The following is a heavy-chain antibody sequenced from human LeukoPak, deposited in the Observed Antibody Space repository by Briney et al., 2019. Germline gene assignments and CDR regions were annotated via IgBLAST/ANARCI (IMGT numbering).Heavy chain of an antibody. CDR2: ISSSTSYI. V-gene: IGHV3-21*04. Sequence: GGSLRLSCAASGFTFSSYSMNWIRQAPGKGLEWVSSISSSTSYIYYADSVKGRFTVSRDNSRTTVYLQMSSLRVEDTAVYYCARGASRAFDIWARGQWSPSLQ. J-gene: IGHJ3*02. CDR3: ARGASRAFDI. CDR1: GFTFSSYS.